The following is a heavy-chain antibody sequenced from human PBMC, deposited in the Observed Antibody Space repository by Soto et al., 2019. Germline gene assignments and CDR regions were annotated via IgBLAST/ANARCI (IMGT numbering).Heavy chain of an antibody. CDR2: ISGSGGST. Sequence: PVGSLRLSCAASGFTFSSYAMSWVRQAPGKGLEWVSAISGSGGSTYYADSVKGRFTISRDNSKNTLYLQMNSLRAEDTAVYYCAKDSGGAAAGPEWPETFDYWGQGTLVTVSS. V-gene: IGHV3-23*01. J-gene: IGHJ4*02. CDR3: AKDSGGAAAGPEWPETFDY. CDR1: GFTFSSYA. D-gene: IGHD6-13*01.